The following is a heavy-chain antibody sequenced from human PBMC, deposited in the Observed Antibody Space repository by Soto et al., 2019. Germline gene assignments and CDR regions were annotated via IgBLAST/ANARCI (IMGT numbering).Heavy chain of an antibody. CDR1: GGSISSYC. Sequence: SETLSLTCSISGGSISSYCWSWIRQPPGKGLEWIAYIEYSGNTNYNPSLKSRVTISIDASKNQFSLKLSSVTAADTAVYYCARRTYSGSSYYFDYWGQRTQVTVSS. CDR2: IEYSGNT. J-gene: IGHJ4*02. V-gene: IGHV4-59*08. CDR3: ARRTYSGSSYYFDY. D-gene: IGHD5-12*01.